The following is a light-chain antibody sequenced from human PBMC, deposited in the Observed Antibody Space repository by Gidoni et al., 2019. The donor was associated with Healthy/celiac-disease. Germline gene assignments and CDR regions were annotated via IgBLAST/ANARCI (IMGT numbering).Light chain of an antibody. CDR2: DAS. J-gene: IGKJ4*01. CDR1: QSVSSY. CDR3: QQRSNWPLT. V-gene: IGKV3-11*01. Sequence: ESVLTQSPATLSLSPGERATLSCRASQSVSSYLAWYHQKPGQDPRLLIYDASNRATGIPARFSGSGSGTVFTLTISSLEPEDFAVYYCQQRSNWPLTFGGGTKVEIK.